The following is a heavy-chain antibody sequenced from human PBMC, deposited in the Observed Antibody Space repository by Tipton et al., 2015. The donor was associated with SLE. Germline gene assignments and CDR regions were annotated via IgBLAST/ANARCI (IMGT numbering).Heavy chain of an antibody. V-gene: IGHV3-23*01. Sequence: SLRLSCAASGFTFSSYAMSWVRQAPGKGLEWVSAISGSGGSTYYADSVKGRFTISRDNSKNTLYLQMNSLRAEDTAVYYCAKDSIYYDSSGYPFDYWGQGTLVTVSS. D-gene: IGHD3-22*01. CDR3: AKDSIYYDSSGYPFDY. CDR2: ISGSGGST. CDR1: GFTFSSYA. J-gene: IGHJ4*02.